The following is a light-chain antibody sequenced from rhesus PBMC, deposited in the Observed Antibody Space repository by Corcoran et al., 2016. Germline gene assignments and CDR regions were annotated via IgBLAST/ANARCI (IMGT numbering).Light chain of an antibody. V-gene: IGKV1-69*01. CDR1: QDINKW. CDR3: QQHDTSPWT. J-gene: IGKJ1*01. Sequence: DIQMTQSPSSLSASIGDRVTISCRASQDINKWLAWYQQKPGKAPNLLIYRASNLEKGVPARFSGSGSGTDFTLTISILQPEDIATYYCQQHDTSPWTFGQGTKVEI. CDR2: RAS.